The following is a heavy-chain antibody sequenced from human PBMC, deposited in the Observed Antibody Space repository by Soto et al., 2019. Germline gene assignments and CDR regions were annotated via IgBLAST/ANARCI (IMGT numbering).Heavy chain of an antibody. D-gene: IGHD2-2*01. Sequence: QVQLVQSGAEVKKPGSSVKVSCKASGGTFGSYAISWVRQAPGQGLEWMGGIIPIRGTANYAQKFQGRVTIAADGYTSTAYMELSSLRSEDTAVYYCARSQGSSTSLEIYYYYYYGMDVWGQGTTVTVSS. CDR1: GGTFGSYA. V-gene: IGHV1-69*01. CDR2: IIPIRGTA. CDR3: ARSQGSSTSLEIYYYYYYGMDV. J-gene: IGHJ6*02.